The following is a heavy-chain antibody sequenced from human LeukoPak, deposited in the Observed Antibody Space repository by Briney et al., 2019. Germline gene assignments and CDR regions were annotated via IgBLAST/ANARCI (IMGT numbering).Heavy chain of an antibody. D-gene: IGHD5-12*01. J-gene: IGHJ4*02. Sequence: GGSLRLSCAASGFTFSSYNMNWVRQAPGKGLVWVSLVKSDGISTNYADSVKGRFTISRDNAKNTLYLQMNSLRADDTAVYYCARDKGYAVDYWGQGTLVTVSS. CDR2: VKSDGIST. CDR1: GFTFSSYN. CDR3: ARDKGYAVDY. V-gene: IGHV3-74*01.